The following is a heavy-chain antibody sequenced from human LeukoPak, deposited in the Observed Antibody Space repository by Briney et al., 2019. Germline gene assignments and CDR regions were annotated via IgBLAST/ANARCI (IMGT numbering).Heavy chain of an antibody. J-gene: IGHJ4*02. CDR1: GFTFSNFW. D-gene: IGHD3-22*01. CDR2: IKPDGSYT. CDR3: ARASYYYDSSGYYRYYFDY. V-gene: IGHV3-74*01. Sequence: GGSLRLSCAASGFTFSNFWMHWVRQAPGEGLVWVSRIKPDGSYTTYADSVKGRFTISRDNAKNSLYLQMNSLRAEDTAVYYCARASYYYDSSGYYRYYFDYWGQGTLVTVSS.